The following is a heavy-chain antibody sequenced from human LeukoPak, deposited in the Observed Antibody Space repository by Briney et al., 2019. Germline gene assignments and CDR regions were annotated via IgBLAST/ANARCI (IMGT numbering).Heavy chain of an antibody. J-gene: IGHJ4*02. D-gene: IGHD6-19*01. CDR3: ARARWSSTGWFLGY. V-gene: IGHV3-74*01. CDR1: GFTFSSYW. CDR2: VNPQGSGT. Sequence: GGSPRLSCAASGFTFSSYWMRWVREALGKGLVWVSRVNPQGSGTSYTDSVKGRFTISRDNAKDALHLRMDNLRVEDTAVYYCARARWSSTGWFLGYWGQGTLVTVSS.